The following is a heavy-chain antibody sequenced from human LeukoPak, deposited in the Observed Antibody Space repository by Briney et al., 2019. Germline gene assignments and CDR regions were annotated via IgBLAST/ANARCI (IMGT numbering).Heavy chain of an antibody. CDR2: IRTTAEGAKYA. Sequence: PGGSLTLSCATSGFSFTDYPMNWVRQAPGKGLEWISNIRTTAEGAKYAYYADSVKGRVTISRDDGKNTLYLHMNSLRDDDTAVYYCATDQRYAFDYWGQGNLGTVSS. CDR1: GFSFTDYP. J-gene: IGHJ4*02. CDR3: ATDQRYAFDY. V-gene: IGHV3-48*02. D-gene: IGHD3-9*01.